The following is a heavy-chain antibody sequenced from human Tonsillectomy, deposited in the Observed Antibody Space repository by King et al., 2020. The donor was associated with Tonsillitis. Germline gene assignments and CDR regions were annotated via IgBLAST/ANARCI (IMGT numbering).Heavy chain of an antibody. CDR1: EFTFSTYT. J-gene: IGHJ6*02. D-gene: IGHD6-19*01. V-gene: IGHV3-21*01. CDR2: ISSSGNYI. Sequence: QLVESGGGLVKPGGSLRLSCAASEFTFSTYTMNWVRQAPGKGLEWVSSISSSGNYIYYADSLKGRFTISRDNAKNSLYLQINSLRAEDTAVYYCAREWLVRFGMDVWGQGTTVTVSS. CDR3: AREWLVRFGMDV.